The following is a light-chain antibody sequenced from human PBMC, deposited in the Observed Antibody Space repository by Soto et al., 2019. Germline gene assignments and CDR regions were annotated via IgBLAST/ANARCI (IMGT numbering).Light chain of an antibody. CDR3: EQYGNSPIT. V-gene: IGKV3-20*01. J-gene: IGKJ5*01. CDR1: QSVSSSY. CDR2: GTS. Sequence: EIVLTQSPGTLSFSPGERATLSCRASQSVSSSYLAWYQQKPAQDPRLLIYGTSSRATGIPDRFSGSGSGADFTLTISRLEPEDFAVYYCEQYGNSPITFGQGTRLEIK.